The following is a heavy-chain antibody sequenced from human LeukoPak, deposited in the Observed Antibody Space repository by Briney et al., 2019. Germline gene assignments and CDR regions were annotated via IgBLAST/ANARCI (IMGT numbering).Heavy chain of an antibody. CDR3: ARNPPYGSGSYWFDP. CDR2: ISSSGSTI. CDR1: GFTFSDYY. D-gene: IGHD3-10*01. V-gene: IGHV3-11*01. J-gene: IGHJ5*02. Sequence: GGSLRLSCAASGFTFSDYYMSWIRQAPGKGLEWVSYISSSGSTIYYADSVKGRFTISRDNAKNSLYLQMNSLRAEDTVVYYCARNPPYGSGSYWFDPWGQGTLVTVSS.